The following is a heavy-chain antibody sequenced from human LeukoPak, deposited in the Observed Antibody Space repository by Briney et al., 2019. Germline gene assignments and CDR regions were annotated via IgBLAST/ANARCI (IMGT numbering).Heavy chain of an antibody. Sequence: ASVKVSCKASGYTFTSYGISWVRQAPGQGLEWMGWISAYNGNTNYAQKLQGRVTMTTDTSTSTAYMELRSLRSDDTAVYYCAREGDWSSWSYSGAFDIWGQGTMVTVSS. CDR2: ISAYNGNT. V-gene: IGHV1-18*01. CDR1: GYTFTSYG. J-gene: IGHJ3*02. D-gene: IGHD1-26*01. CDR3: AREGDWSSWSYSGAFDI.